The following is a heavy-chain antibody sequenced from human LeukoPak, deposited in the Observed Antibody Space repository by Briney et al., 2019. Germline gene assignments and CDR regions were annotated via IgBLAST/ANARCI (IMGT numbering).Heavy chain of an antibody. CDR1: GFTFSSYG. CDR2: IRYDGSNK. CDR3: VRDNGGEHL. Sequence: GGSLRLSCAASGFTFSSYGMHWVRQAPGKGLEWVAVIRYDGSNKYYADSVKGRFTISRDNSKNTLYLQMNSLRDDDTAVYYCVRDNGGEHLWGQGTLVTVSS. D-gene: IGHD3-16*01. V-gene: IGHV3-33*01. J-gene: IGHJ4*02.